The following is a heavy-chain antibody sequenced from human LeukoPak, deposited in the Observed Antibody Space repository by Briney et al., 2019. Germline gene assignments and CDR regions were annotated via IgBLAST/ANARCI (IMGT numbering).Heavy chain of an antibody. CDR1: GYTFTSYD. CDR2: MNPNSGNT. J-gene: IGHJ4*02. V-gene: IGHV1-8*01. D-gene: IGHD6-6*01. CDR3: ASEFEYSSSCFDY. Sequence: GASVKVSCKASGYTFTSYDINWVRQATGQGLEWMGWMNPNSGNTGYAQKFQGRVTMTRDTSISTAYMELSRLRSDDTAVYYCASEFEYSSSCFDYWGQGTLVTVSS.